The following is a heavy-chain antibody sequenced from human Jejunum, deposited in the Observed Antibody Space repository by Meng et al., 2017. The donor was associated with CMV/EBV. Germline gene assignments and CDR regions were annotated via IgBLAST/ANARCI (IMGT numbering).Heavy chain of an antibody. Sequence: QVHLQQWGAGLLKPSETLSLTCGVYGAPFSGYWSWVRQRPGKGLEWIGEITHSGSTNYNVSLKSRVTISIDTSKNQFSLKLSSVTATDTAVYYCAPGFRSWSGSYSSWGQGTLVTVSS. CDR1: GAPFSGY. J-gene: IGHJ4*02. D-gene: IGHD1-26*01. V-gene: IGHV4-34*01. CDR2: ITHSGST. CDR3: APGFRSWSGSYSS.